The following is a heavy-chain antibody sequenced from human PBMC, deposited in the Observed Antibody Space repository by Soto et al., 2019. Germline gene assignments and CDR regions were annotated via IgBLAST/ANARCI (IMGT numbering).Heavy chain of an antibody. CDR3: ARGPGGPDGPGDY. CDR1: GFTFTSSA. J-gene: IGHJ4*02. Sequence: SVKVSCKASGFTFTSSAMQWVRQARGQRLEWIGWIVVGSGNTNYAQKFQGRVTITRDTSASTAYMELSSLRSEDTAVYYCARGPGGPDGPGDYWGQGTLVTVSS. D-gene: IGHD2-15*01. CDR2: IVVGSGNT. V-gene: IGHV1-58*02.